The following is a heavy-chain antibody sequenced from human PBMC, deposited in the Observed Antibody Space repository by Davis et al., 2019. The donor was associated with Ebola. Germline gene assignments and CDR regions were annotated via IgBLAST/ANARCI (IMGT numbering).Heavy chain of an antibody. CDR3: ARRSLYCSGGSCYPLHDY. D-gene: IGHD2-15*01. J-gene: IGHJ4*02. V-gene: IGHV3-48*03. Sequence: GSLGLPCAASGFTFRSYEMNWVRQAPGKGLEWVSYISSSGSNIYYADSVKGRFTISRDNAKNSLYLQMNSLRAEDTAVYYCARRSLYCSGGSCYPLHDYWGQGTLVTVSS. CDR1: GFTFRSYE. CDR2: ISSSGSNI.